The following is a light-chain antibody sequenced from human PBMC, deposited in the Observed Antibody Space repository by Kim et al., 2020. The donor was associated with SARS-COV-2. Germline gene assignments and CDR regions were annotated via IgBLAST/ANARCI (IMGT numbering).Light chain of an antibody. CDR3: LQHSTYPIT. Sequence: DTQMTQSPSTLSATVGDRVTITCRASQSISSWMAWYQQKPGKAPKVLIYKASSLESGVPSRFSGSGSGTEFTLTISSVQPEDFATYFCLQHSTYPITFGQGPRLEIK. J-gene: IGKJ5*01. CDR1: QSISSW. V-gene: IGKV1-5*03. CDR2: KAS.